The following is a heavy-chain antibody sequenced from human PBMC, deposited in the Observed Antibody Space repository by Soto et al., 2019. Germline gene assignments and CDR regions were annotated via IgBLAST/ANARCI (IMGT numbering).Heavy chain of an antibody. CDR2: IYYDGSP. CDR1: GGSISSSSYY. V-gene: IGHV4-39*01. D-gene: IGHD3-10*01. Sequence: SETLSLTCTVSGGSISSSSYYWGWIRQPPGKGLEWIGSIYYDGSPYYNPSLKSRVTISVDTSRNQFSLKWSSVTAADTAVYYCARLGGPDTMFDPWGPGTLVTVSS. J-gene: IGHJ5*02. CDR3: ARLGGPDTMFDP.